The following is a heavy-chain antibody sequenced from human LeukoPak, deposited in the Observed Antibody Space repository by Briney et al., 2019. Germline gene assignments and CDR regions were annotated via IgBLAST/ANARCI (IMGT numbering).Heavy chain of an antibody. Sequence: PGGSLRLSCAASGFTFSSYAMHWVRQAPGQRLEWMGWINAGNGNTKYSQDFQGRVTITRDTSASTAYMELSSLRSEDMAVYYCARAPVYCSGRSCYSGDYMDVWGKGTTVTVSS. J-gene: IGHJ6*03. D-gene: IGHD2-15*01. CDR3: ARAPVYCSGRSCYSGDYMDV. CDR1: GFTFSSYA. V-gene: IGHV1-3*03. CDR2: INAGNGNT.